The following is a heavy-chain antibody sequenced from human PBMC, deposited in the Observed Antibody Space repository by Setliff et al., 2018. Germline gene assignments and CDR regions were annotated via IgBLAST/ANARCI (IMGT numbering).Heavy chain of an antibody. CDR2: ISSSSSYI. V-gene: IGHV3-21*01. Sequence: LRLSCAASGFTFSSYSMNWVRQAPGKGLEWVSSISSSSSYIYYADSVKGRFTISRDNAKNSLYLQMNSLRAEDTAVYYCARDTDSYGMDVWGQGTTVTVSS. CDR1: GFTFSSYS. J-gene: IGHJ6*02. CDR3: ARDTDSYGMDV. D-gene: IGHD3-3*01.